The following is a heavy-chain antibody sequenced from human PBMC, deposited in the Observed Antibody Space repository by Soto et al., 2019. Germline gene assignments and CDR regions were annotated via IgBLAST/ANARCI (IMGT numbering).Heavy chain of an antibody. CDR1: GGSFIGYY. D-gene: IGHD1-1*01. V-gene: IGHV4-34*01. Sequence: SETLSLTCAVYGGSFIGYYWSWIRQPQGKGLEWMGEINHSGSTNYNPSLKSRVTISVDTSKNKFSLKLSSVTAADTAVYYCAREGNMAFDIWGQGTMVTVSS. CDR2: INHSGST. CDR3: AREGNMAFDI. J-gene: IGHJ3*02.